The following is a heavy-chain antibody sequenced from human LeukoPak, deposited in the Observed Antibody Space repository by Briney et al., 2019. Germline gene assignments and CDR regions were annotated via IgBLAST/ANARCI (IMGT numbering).Heavy chain of an antibody. D-gene: IGHD1-20*01. Sequence: GGSLRLSCADSGFIFNNAWMNWVRQALGKGLEWVGRIKSKADGETIDYAAPVKGRFTFSRDDSKNMLYLQMNSLKSEDTAVYYCSTLTSRGLSGSWGQGTLVTVSS. CDR3: STLTSRGLSGS. CDR1: GFIFNNAW. V-gene: IGHV3-15*07. CDR2: IKSKADGETI. J-gene: IGHJ4*02.